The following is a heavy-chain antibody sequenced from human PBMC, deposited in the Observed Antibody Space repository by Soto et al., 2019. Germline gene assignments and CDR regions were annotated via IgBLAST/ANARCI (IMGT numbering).Heavy chain of an antibody. CDR1: GLTFSRYG. Sequence: EVQVLESGGGLVQPGGSLRLSCAASGLTFSRYGMNWVRQAPGKGLEWVSGVRSDGDTTYNADSVTGRFTGSRDNFRNTVDLQMNTLRIEDTAVEYCPISKGVRVTPDGANCWGQGTLVSVS. CDR2: VRSDGDTT. CDR3: PISKGVRVTPDGANC. D-gene: IGHD3-3*01. V-gene: IGHV3-23*01. J-gene: IGHJ4*02.